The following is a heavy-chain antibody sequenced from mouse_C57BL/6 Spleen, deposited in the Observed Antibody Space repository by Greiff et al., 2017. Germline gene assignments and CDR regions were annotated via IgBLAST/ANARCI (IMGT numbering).Heavy chain of an antibody. V-gene: IGHV14-4*01. D-gene: IGHD2-4*01. CDR1: GFNIKDDY. CDR2: IDPENGDT. J-gene: IGHJ2*01. CDR3: TTWGLRRD. Sequence: VQLKESGAELVRPGASVKLSCTASGFNIKDDYMHWVKQRPEQGLEWIGWIDPENGDTEYASKFQGKATITADTSSNTAYLQLSSLTSEDTAVYYCTTWGLRRDWGQGTTRTVSS.